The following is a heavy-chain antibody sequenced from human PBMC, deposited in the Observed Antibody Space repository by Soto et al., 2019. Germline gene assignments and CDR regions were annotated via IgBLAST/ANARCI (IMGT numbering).Heavy chain of an antibody. Sequence: EVQLLESGGGLVQPGGSLRLSCAASGFTFSTYGMNWVRQAPGKGLEWVSTIRSTDNSGRTYYADSVQGRCTISRDKSNNTPYLQTNSLTADDTAVYYCAKANRHLSGNNCYYFDYMGQGTLVTVAS. J-gene: IGHJ4*02. V-gene: IGHV3-23*01. CDR1: GFTFSTYG. D-gene: IGHD2-15*01. CDR2: IRSTDNSGRT. CDR3: AKANRHLSGNNCYYFDY.